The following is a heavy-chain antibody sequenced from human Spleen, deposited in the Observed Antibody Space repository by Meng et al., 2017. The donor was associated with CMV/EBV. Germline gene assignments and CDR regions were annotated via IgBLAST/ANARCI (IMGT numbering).Heavy chain of an antibody. CDR1: GYTFTGYY. CDR3: AKDRGWLAPSPDLVVAPVAYYFDY. V-gene: IGHV1-2*02. Sequence: ASVKVSCKASGYTFTGYYMHWVRQAPGRGLEWMGWINPYSGATEYAHKFQGRVTMTRDTANSTAYVDLSRLSSDDTAVYYCAKDRGWLAPSPDLVVAPVAYYFDYWGQGALVTVSS. D-gene: IGHD2-2*01. CDR2: INPYSGAT. J-gene: IGHJ4*02.